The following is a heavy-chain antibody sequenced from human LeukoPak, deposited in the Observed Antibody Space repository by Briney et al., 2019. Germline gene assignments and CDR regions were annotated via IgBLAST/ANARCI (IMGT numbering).Heavy chain of an antibody. D-gene: IGHD2-21*02. CDR3: ARSPWGLYCGGDCYSGIDYYYYGMDV. CDR1: GYTFTGYY. CDR2: INPNSGGT. V-gene: IGHV1-2*02. J-gene: IGHJ6*02. Sequence: ASVKVSCKASGYTFTGYYMHWVRQAPGQGLEWMGWINPNSGGTNYAQKFQGRVTMTRDTSISTAYMELSRLRSDDTAVYYCARSPWGLYCGGDCYSGIDYYYYGMDVWGQGTTVTVSS.